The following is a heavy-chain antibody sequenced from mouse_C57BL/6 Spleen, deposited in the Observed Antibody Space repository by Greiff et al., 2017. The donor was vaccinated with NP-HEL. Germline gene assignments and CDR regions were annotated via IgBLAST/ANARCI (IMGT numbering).Heavy chain of an antibody. V-gene: IGHV1-42*01. Sequence: VQLKESGPELVKPGASVKISCKASGYSFTGYYMNWVKQSPEKSLEWIGEINPSTGGTTYNQKFKAKATLNVDKSSSTADMQLKSLTSEDSAVYDCSRQANWDGYYLDYWGQGTTLTVSS. CDR2: INPSTGGT. CDR3: SRQANWDGYYLDY. D-gene: IGHD4-1*01. CDR1: GYSFTGYY. J-gene: IGHJ2*01.